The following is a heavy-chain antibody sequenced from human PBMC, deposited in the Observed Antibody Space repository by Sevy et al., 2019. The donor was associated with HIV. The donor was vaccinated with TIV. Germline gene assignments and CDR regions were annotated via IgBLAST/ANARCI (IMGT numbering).Heavy chain of an antibody. CDR2: INHRGST. D-gene: IGHD6-19*01. CDR1: GGSFSGYY. Sequence: SETLSLTCAVYGGSFSGYYWSWIRQPPGKGLEWVGEINHRGSTNYNPSLKSRVTISVDTSKNQYSLKLSSVTAADTAVYYCARGSGVAVAGTRISYWGQGTLVTVSS. CDR3: ARGSGVAVAGTRISY. V-gene: IGHV4-34*01. J-gene: IGHJ4*02.